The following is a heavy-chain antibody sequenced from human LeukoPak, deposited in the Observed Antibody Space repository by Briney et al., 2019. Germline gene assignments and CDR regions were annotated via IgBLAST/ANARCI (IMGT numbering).Heavy chain of an antibody. CDR2: ITPFNGNT. V-gene: IGHV1-45*02. Sequence: SVNVSCKASGYTFTYRYLHWVRRAPGQALEWMGWITPFNGNTNYAQKFQDRVTITRDRSMSTAYMELSSLRSEDTAMYYCASHVEMATPDDAFDIWGQGTMVTVSS. D-gene: IGHD5-24*01. CDR3: ASHVEMATPDDAFDI. J-gene: IGHJ3*02. CDR1: GYTFTYRY.